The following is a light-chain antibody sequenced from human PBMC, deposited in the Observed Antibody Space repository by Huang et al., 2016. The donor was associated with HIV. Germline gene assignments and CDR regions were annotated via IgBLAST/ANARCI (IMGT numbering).Light chain of an antibody. CDR3: QQYNNWPYT. V-gene: IGKV3-15*01. Sequence: EIVMTQSPAILSVSPGERASLSCRASQRVDTNVAWYQQKPAQAPRLLIYGASTRATGIPPRFSACAAGTDFTLTISSLQSEDFAVYYCQQYNNWPYTFGQGTKLEIK. CDR1: QRVDTN. CDR2: GAS. J-gene: IGKJ2*01.